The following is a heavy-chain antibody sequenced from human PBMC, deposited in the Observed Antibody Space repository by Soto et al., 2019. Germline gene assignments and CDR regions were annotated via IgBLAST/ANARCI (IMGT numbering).Heavy chain of an antibody. V-gene: IGHV3-21*01. CDR1: GFTFSSYS. J-gene: IGHJ4*02. CDR2: ITSSSSYI. Sequence: EVQLVESGGGLVKPGGSLRLSCAASGFTFSSYSMNWVRQAPGKGLEWVSSITSSSSYIYYADSVKGRFTISRDNAKNSRYLQRNSLRAEDTAVYYGARGGSYYGSGSLIWGQGTLVTVSS. CDR3: ARGGSYYGSGSLI. D-gene: IGHD3-10*01.